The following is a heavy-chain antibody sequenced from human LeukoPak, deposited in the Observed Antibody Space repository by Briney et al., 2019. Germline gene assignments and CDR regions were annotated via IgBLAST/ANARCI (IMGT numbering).Heavy chain of an antibody. CDR2: MNPNSGNT. J-gene: IGHJ4*02. CDR3: ARGGPAAMHPEYVH. Sequence: ASVKVSCKASGYTFTSYDINWVRQATGQGLEWMGWMNPNSGNTGYAQKFQGRVTMTRNTSISTAYMELSSLRSEDAAVYYCARGGPAAMHPEYVHWGQGTLVTVSS. D-gene: IGHD2-2*01. V-gene: IGHV1-8*01. CDR1: GYTFTSYD.